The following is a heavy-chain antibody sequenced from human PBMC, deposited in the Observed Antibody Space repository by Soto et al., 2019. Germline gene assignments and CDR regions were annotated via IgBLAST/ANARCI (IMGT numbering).Heavy chain of an antibody. V-gene: IGHV3-23*01. CDR3: AKDRPRDYSAADPKGDWFAP. CDR1: GFTFSAYA. J-gene: IGHJ5*02. CDR2: ISDTGSTT. D-gene: IGHD6-13*01. Sequence: EVQLLESGGGLIQPGGSLRLSCAASGFTFSAYAMTWVRQAPGKGLEWVSTISDTGSTTYYAESVKGRFTISRDNSKNTLYLEMSSLRADDTAVYYCAKDRPRDYSAADPKGDWFAPWGQGTLVTVFS.